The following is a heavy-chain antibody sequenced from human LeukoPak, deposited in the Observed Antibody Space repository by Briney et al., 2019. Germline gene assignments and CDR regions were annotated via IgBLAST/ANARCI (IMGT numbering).Heavy chain of an antibody. CDR2: TTGAGGGT. CDR3: AKGEQLWSWFDY. D-gene: IGHD5-18*01. J-gene: IGHJ4*02. V-gene: IGHV3-23*01. Sequence: GGSLRLSCAASGFTFSSYVMSWVRQAPGKGLEWVSATTGAGGGTNYADSVKGRFTISRDNSKNTLYLQMNSLRAEDTAVYYCAKGEQLWSWFDYWGQGTLVTVSS. CDR1: GFTFSSYV.